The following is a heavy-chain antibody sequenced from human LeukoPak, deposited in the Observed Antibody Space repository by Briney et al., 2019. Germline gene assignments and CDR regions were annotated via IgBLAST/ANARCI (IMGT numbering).Heavy chain of an antibody. CDR2: ISSSSSSYI. V-gene: IGHV3-21*01. D-gene: IGHD4-11*01. CDR1: GFTFSSYR. J-gene: IGHJ4*02. Sequence: GGSQRLSCAASGFTFSSYRMNWVRQAPGEGLEWVSFISSSSSSYIDYADSVKGRFTISRDNAKNSLYLQMNSLRAEDTAVYYCVRDSYSNYFDYWGQGTLVTVSS. CDR3: VRDSYSNYFDY.